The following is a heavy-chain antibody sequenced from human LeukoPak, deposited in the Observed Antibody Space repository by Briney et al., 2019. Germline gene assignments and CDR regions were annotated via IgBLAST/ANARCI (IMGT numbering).Heavy chain of an antibody. V-gene: IGHV1-2*02. CDR1: GYSFTAYY. CDR3: AGGNLSGDHDF. Sequence: ASVNVSCKASGYSFTAYYMHWVRQAPGQGLEWMGWINPTSGSTNYAQTFRGRVTLTSDTSITTAYMELGRLKSDDTAVYYCAGGNLSGDHDFWGQGTLVTVSS. J-gene: IGHJ4*02. CDR2: INPTSGST. D-gene: IGHD1-26*01.